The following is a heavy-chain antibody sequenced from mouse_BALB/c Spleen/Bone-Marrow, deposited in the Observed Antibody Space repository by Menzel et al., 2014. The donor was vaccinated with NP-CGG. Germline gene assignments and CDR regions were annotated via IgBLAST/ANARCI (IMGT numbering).Heavy chain of an antibody. CDR3: ATLRVVRGY. D-gene: IGHD1-1*01. J-gene: IGHJ3*01. Sequence: VMLVESGPGLVAPSQSLSITCTVSGFSLTSYGVHWVRQPPGKGLEWLGVIWAGGSTNYNPALMSRLSISKDNSKSQVFLKMNSLQTDDTAMYYCATLRVVRGYWGQGTLVTVSA. CDR1: GFSLTSYG. V-gene: IGHV2-9*02. CDR2: IWAGGST.